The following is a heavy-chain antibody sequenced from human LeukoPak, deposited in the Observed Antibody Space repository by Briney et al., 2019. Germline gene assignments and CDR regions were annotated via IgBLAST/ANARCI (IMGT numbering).Heavy chain of an antibody. CDR1: RFNFRDYA. V-gene: IGHV3-21*01. CDR2: ISGNSRYI. Sequence: GGSLRLSCAASRFNFRDYAMSWVRQAPGKGLEWVSSISGNSRYIYYADSVKGRFTISRDNAKNSLYLQMNSLRAEDTAVYYCASRYCSGGSCYCDGYWGQGTLVTVSS. CDR3: ASRYCSGGSCYCDGY. D-gene: IGHD2-15*01. J-gene: IGHJ4*02.